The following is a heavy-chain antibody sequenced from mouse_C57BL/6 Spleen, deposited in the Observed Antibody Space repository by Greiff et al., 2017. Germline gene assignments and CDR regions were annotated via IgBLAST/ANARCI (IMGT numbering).Heavy chain of an antibody. J-gene: IGHJ3*01. D-gene: IGHD2-1*01. CDR1: GYDIKADY. CDR2: IDPEDGGT. Sequence: EVQLQQSGAELVRPGASVKLSCEASGYDIKADYMPWVRQRPEQGLEWVGGIDPEDGGTDYAATFQGKATITADTTSNTAYLQLSSLTSEDTAVYYCTPHGNLSGFAYWGQGTLVTVSA. CDR3: TPHGNLSGFAY. V-gene: IGHV14-4*01.